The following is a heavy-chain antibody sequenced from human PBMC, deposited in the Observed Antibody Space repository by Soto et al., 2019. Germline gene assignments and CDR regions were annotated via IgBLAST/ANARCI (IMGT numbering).Heavy chain of an antibody. Sequence: EVQLVESGGGLVKPGGSLRLSCAASGFTFSYYSMNWIRQAPGQGLEWVASISNNSDYIYYAGSVRGRFTISRDNAKSSLYVELNSLRAEDTAVYYCARDSCASATCDKLFQHWGQGALVTVS. CDR1: GFTFSYYS. D-gene: IGHD1-26*01. CDR3: ARDSCASATCDKLFQH. J-gene: IGHJ1*01. V-gene: IGHV3-21*06. CDR2: ISNNSDYI.